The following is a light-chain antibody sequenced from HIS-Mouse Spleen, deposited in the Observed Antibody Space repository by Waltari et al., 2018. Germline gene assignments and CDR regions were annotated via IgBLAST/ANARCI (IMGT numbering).Light chain of an antibody. CDR2: DDS. V-gene: IGLV2-14*03. CDR1: SSDVGGYNY. CDR3: SSYTSSSFNVV. Sequence: QSALTQPASVSGSPGQAITISCTGTSSDVGGYNYVPWYQQHPGKAPKLMIYDDSNRPSGVSNRFSGSKSGNTASLTISGLQAEDEADYYCSSYTSSSFNVVFGGGTKLTVL. J-gene: IGLJ2*01.